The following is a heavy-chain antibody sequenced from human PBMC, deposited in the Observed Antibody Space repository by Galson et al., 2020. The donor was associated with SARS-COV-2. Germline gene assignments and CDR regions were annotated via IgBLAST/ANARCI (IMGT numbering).Heavy chain of an antibody. CDR1: GITFSDYY. J-gene: IGHJ3*02. D-gene: IGHD6-13*01. CDR3: AREVRSSNNDAFDI. Sequence: GASLKTSCAASGITFSDYYMSWIRPAPGKGLEWVSYISSSGDTIYYAEPVKGRFTMSRANAKNSLYLQMNSLRAEDTAVYYCAREVRSSNNDAFDIWGQGTVVTVSS. V-gene: IGHV3-11*04. CDR2: ISSSGDTI.